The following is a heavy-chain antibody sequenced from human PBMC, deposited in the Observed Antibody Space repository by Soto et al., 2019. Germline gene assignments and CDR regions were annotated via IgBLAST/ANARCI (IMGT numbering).Heavy chain of an antibody. CDR3: AKSYGSGSRPFDY. CDR1: GDIFTSHT. CDR2: IIPMLGMS. D-gene: IGHD3-10*01. V-gene: IGHV1-69*02. J-gene: IGHJ4*02. Sequence: QVQLVQSGAEVKKPGSSVSVSCRASGDIFTSHTISWVRQAPGQGLEWVGRIIPMLGMSTYAQKFQGRVSIIADRSSSTAYMELSSLRSDDTAVYYCAKSYGSGSRPFDYWGQGTLVTVSS.